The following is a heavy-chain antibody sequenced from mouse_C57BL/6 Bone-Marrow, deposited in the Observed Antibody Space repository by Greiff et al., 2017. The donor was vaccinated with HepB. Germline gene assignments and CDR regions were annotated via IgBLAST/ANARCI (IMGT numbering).Heavy chain of an antibody. Sequence: EVKLQESGPGLVKPSQSLSLTCSVPGYSITSGYYWNWIRQFPGNKLEWMGYISYDGSNNYNPSLKNRISITRDTSKNQFFLKLNSVTTEDTATYYCARGGAPFAYWGQGTLVTVSA. CDR2: ISYDGSN. CDR1: GYSITSGYY. V-gene: IGHV3-6*01. J-gene: IGHJ3*01. CDR3: ARGGAPFAY.